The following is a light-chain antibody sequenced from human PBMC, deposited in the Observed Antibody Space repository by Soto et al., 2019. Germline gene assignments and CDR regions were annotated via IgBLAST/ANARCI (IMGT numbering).Light chain of an antibody. Sequence: QSVLTQPPSVSGAPGQRVTISCTGGGSNIGSGYDVHWYQQVPGTAPKLLIYNNNNRPSGVPDRFSGSKSGTSASLAITGLQAEDEADYYCQSYDSSLSGVVFGGGTQLTVL. J-gene: IGLJ2*01. CDR2: NNN. CDR3: QSYDSSLSGVV. CDR1: GSNIGSGYD. V-gene: IGLV1-40*01.